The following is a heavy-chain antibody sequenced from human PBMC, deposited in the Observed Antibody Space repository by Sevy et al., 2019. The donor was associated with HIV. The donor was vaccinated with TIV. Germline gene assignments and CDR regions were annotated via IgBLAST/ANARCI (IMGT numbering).Heavy chain of an antibody. J-gene: IGHJ3*01. CDR1: GFPFSDAW. Sequence: GGSLRLSCAASGFPFSDAWMNWVRQAPGKGLEWVGLIKNENEGGTTDYAAPVKGRFTISRDDSKNPLFLQMISLKTKDTAIYYCTTDWDSGTTWVRAFDLWGQGTMVTVSS. CDR2: IKNENEGGTT. D-gene: IGHD1-7*01. V-gene: IGHV3-15*01. CDR3: TTDWDSGTTWVRAFDL.